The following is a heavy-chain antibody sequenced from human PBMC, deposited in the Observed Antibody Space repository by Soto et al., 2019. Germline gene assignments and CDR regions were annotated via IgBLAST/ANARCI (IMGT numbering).Heavy chain of an antibody. CDR2: IYPGDSDA. Sequence: VESLKICYKVAGRTFINHCIGWVRQMPGKGLEWMGIIYPGDSDARYSPSFAGQVTISVDKSITTAYLHWSSLEASDSAVYYCARQGDMAATPADAFDIWGQGTLVTVSS. J-gene: IGHJ3*02. CDR1: GRTFINHC. CDR3: ARQGDMAATPADAFDI. D-gene: IGHD6-19*01. V-gene: IGHV5-51*01.